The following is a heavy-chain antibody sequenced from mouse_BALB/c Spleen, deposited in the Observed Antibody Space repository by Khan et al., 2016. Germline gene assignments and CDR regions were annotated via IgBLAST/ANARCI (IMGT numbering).Heavy chain of an antibody. Sequence: VQLVESGGGLVQPKGSLKLSCAASGFTFNTYAMHWVRQAPGKGLEWVARIRSKSNDYATYYAYSVKDRLTTSRDDSQRTLYLQMNNLKTEDTAMDYCVIYDGYWIANWGQGPLITVAA. CDR1: GFTFNTYA. D-gene: IGHD2-3*01. CDR3: VIYDGYWIAN. J-gene: IGHJ3*01. CDR2: IRSKSNDYAT. V-gene: IGHV10-1*02.